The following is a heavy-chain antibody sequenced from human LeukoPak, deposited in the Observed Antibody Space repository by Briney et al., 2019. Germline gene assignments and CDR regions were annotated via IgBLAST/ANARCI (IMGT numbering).Heavy chain of an antibody. D-gene: IGHD2-2*02. CDR2: IVVGSGNT. CDR3: AARVSCSSTSCYTLDIDY. J-gene: IGHJ4*02. Sequence: SVKVSYKASGFTFTSSAMQWVRQARGQRLEWIGWIVVGSGNTNYAQKFQERVTITRDMSTSTAYMELSSLRSEDTAVYYCAARVSCSSTSCYTLDIDYWGQGTLVTVSS. CDR1: GFTFTSSA. V-gene: IGHV1-58*02.